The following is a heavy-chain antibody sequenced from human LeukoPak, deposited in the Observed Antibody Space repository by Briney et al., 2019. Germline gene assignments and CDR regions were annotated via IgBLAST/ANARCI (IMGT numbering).Heavy chain of an antibody. V-gene: IGHV5-51*01. Sequence: GESLKISCRGSGYTFTAYWIGWVRQMPGKGLEWMAIINPGDSDTRYSPSFQGQVTISADKSISTVYLQWGSLKASDTAMYYCARQPGAGWFDPWGQGTLVTVSS. CDR2: INPGDSDT. CDR1: GYTFTAYW. J-gene: IGHJ5*02. CDR3: ARQPGAGWFDP. D-gene: IGHD3-10*01.